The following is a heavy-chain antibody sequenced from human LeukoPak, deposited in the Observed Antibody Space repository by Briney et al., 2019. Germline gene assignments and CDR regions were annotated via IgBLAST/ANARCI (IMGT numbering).Heavy chain of an antibody. J-gene: IGHJ4*02. CDR1: GFTFSSYA. D-gene: IGHD3-22*01. CDR3: AKAGGASSGYRFDS. CDR2: ITGSGVST. V-gene: IGHV3-23*01. Sequence: GGSLRLSCAASGFTFSSYAMSWVRQAPGKGLEWVSTITGSGVSTYYADPVKGRFTISRDNSKNTLYLEMNSLRAEDTAVYYCAKAGGASSGYRFDSWGQGTLVTVSS.